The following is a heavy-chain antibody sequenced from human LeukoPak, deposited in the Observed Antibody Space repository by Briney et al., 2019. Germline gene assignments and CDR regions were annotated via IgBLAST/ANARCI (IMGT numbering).Heavy chain of an antibody. CDR2: INHSGST. CDR3: ARAGRYSSGSYSDY. J-gene: IGHJ4*02. CDR1: GGSFSGYY. D-gene: IGHD6-19*01. Sequence: SETLSLTCAVYGGSFSGYYWSWIRQPPGKGREWIGEINHSGSTNYNPSLKSRVTISVDTSKNQFSLKLSSVTAADTAVYYCARAGRYSSGSYSDYWGQGTLVTVSS. V-gene: IGHV4-34*01.